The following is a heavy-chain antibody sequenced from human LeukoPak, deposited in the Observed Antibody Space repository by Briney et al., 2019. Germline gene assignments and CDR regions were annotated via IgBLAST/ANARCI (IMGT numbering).Heavy chain of an antibody. D-gene: IGHD3-10*01. CDR3: ASPESGSDAFDI. CDR2: ITPFNGNT. Sequence: GASVKVSCKAFGYTFTYRYLHWVRQAPGQALEWMGWITPFNGNTNYAQKFQDRVTITRDRSMSTAYMELSSLRSEDTAMYYCASPESGSDAFDIWGQGTMVTVSS. J-gene: IGHJ3*02. V-gene: IGHV1-45*02. CDR1: GYTFTYRY.